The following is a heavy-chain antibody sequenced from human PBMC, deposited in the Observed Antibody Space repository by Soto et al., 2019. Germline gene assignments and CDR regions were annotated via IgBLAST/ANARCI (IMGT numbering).Heavy chain of an antibody. V-gene: IGHV4-39*01. CDR3: ARFVVGYCSSPSCHTDY. D-gene: IGHD2-2*02. CDR1: GGSISGTNYY. Sequence: PSETLSLTCTVSGGSISGTNYYWGWIRQPPGKGPEWIGSIYYSGRNYYNPSLKSRVTISADTSVDTSKNQFSLKLSSVTAADTTVYYCARFVVGYCSSPSCHTDYWGQGTLVTVSS. J-gene: IGHJ4*02. CDR2: IYYSGRN.